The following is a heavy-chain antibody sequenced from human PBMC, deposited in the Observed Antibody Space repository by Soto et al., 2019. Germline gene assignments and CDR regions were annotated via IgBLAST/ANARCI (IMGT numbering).Heavy chain of an antibody. CDR3: FAGPRYFEY. CDR2: ISYDGSNK. J-gene: IGHJ4*02. CDR1: GFPFTTYG. Sequence: QVQLVESGGGVVQPGRSLRLSCAASGFPFTTYGMHWVREGPGKGLEWVAVISYDGSNKYYADSVKGRFTISRDNSKNLLNLEVMQLETEDAVVDNRFAGPRYFEYGGLCTLVTVSS. V-gene: IGHV3-30*03.